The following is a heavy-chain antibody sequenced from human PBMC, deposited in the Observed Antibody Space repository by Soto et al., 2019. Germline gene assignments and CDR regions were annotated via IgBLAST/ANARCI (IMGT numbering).Heavy chain of an antibody. Sequence: GGSLRLSCAASGFTFSSYAMSWVRQAPGKGLEWVSAISGSGGSTYYADSVKGRSTISRDNSKNTLYLQTNSLRDEDTAVYYCAKDNRAYYHDSSGYPIGMDVWGQGTTVTVSS. CDR2: ISGSGGST. CDR3: AKDNRAYYHDSSGYPIGMDV. V-gene: IGHV3-23*01. J-gene: IGHJ6*02. CDR1: GFTFSSYA. D-gene: IGHD3-22*01.